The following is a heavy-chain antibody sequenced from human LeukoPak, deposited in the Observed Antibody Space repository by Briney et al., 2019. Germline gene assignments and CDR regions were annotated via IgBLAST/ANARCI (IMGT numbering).Heavy chain of an antibody. V-gene: IGHV3-33*06. Sequence: PGGSLRLSCAASGFTFSNNGMHWVRQAPGKGLEWVAVISYDGSNIFYVDSVKGRFTIHRDNSKNTLYLDMNSLRAEDTAVYYCAKDVGTTSLYNWFDPWGQGTLVTVSS. D-gene: IGHD2/OR15-2a*01. CDR1: GFTFSNNG. CDR2: ISYDGSNI. J-gene: IGHJ5*02. CDR3: AKDVGTTSLYNWFDP.